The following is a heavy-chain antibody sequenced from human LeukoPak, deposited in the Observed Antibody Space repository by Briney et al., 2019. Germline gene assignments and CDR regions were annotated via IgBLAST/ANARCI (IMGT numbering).Heavy chain of an antibody. J-gene: IGHJ6*02. Sequence: GGSLRLSCAASGFTFSSYSMNWVRQAPGKGLEWVSSISSSSSYIYYADSVKGRFTISRDNAKNSLYLQMNSLRAEDTAVYYCARESEDYYYYYYGMDVWGQGTTVTVSS. V-gene: IGHV3-21*01. D-gene: IGHD3-16*01. CDR3: ARESEDYYYYYYGMDV. CDR1: GFTFSSYS. CDR2: ISSSSSYI.